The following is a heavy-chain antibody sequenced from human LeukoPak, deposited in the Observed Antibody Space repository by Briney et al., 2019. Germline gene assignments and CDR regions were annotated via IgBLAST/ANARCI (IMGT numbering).Heavy chain of an antibody. Sequence: GGSLRLSCAASGFTFSSYWMSWVRQAPGKGLEWVANIKQDGSEKYYVDSVKGRFTISRDNAKNSLYLQMNSLRAEDTAVYYCAKDWRSGWYGDAFDIWGQGTMVTVSS. CDR1: GFTFSSYW. CDR3: AKDWRSGWYGDAFDI. CDR2: IKQDGSEK. D-gene: IGHD6-19*01. V-gene: IGHV3-7*01. J-gene: IGHJ3*02.